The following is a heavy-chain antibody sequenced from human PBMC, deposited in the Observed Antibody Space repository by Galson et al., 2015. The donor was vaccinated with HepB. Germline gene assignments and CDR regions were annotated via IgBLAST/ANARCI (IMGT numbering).Heavy chain of an antibody. CDR3: TTDLWELLWFGELSGHNWFDP. D-gene: IGHD3-10*01. CDR2: IKSKTDGGTT. Sequence: SLRLSCAASGFTFRNAWMSWVRQAPGKGLEWVGRIKSKTDGGTTDYAAPVKGRFTISRDDSKNTLYLQMNSLKTEDTAVYYCTTDLWELLWFGELSGHNWFDPWGQGTLVTVSS. J-gene: IGHJ5*02. V-gene: IGHV3-15*01. CDR1: GFTFRNAW.